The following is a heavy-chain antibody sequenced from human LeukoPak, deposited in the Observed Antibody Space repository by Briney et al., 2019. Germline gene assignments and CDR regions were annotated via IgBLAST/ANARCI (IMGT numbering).Heavy chain of an antibody. CDR3: ASQQVDDGDSFLSWSYNWFDP. J-gene: IGHJ5*02. CDR1: GFTFSSYS. D-gene: IGHD4-17*01. CDR2: ISSSSNYI. Sequence: GESLRLSCAASGFTFSSYSMNWVRPAPGKGLEWVSSISSSSNYIYYADSVKGRFTISRDNAKNSLYLQMNSLRAEDTAVYYCASQQVDDGDSFLSWSYNWFDPWGQGTLVTVSS. V-gene: IGHV3-21*01.